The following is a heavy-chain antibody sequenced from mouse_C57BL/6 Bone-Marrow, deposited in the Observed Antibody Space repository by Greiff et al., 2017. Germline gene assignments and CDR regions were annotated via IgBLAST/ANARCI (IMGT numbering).Heavy chain of an antibody. D-gene: IGHD1-1*01. CDR1: GYTFTSYD. V-gene: IGHV1-85*01. CDR2: IYPRGGST. J-gene: IGHJ1*03. Sequence: QVQLKESGPELVKPGASVKLSCKASGYTFTSYDINWVKQRPGQGLEWIGWIYPRGGSTKYNEKFKGKATLTVDTSSSTADMELHSLTSEDAAVYFCARDYGSSYWYFDVWGTGTTVTVFS. CDR3: ARDYGSSYWYFDV.